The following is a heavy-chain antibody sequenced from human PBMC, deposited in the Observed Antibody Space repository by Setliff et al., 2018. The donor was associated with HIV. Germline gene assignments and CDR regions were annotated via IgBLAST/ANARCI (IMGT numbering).Heavy chain of an antibody. Sequence: SETLSLTCTVSGGSISSSNYYWVWLRQPPGKGLEWIGSVHSYGSVYYNPSLQSRVTVSVDTSKNRFSLNLRSVTATDTAIYYCARHGDYEYFQHWGRGTPVTVSS. V-gene: IGHV4-39*01. CDR1: GGSISSSNYY. CDR2: VHSYGSV. CDR3: ARHGDYEYFQH. D-gene: IGHD4-17*01. J-gene: IGHJ1*01.